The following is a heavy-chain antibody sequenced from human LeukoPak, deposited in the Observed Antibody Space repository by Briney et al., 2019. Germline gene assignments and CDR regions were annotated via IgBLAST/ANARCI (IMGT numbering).Heavy chain of an antibody. J-gene: IGHJ4*02. D-gene: IGHD3-10*01. CDR3: ARNMVRGVIFPLGY. CDR2: ISTSGSTK. V-gene: IGHV3-11*01. CDR1: GFTFSDYY. Sequence: GGSLRPSCAASGFTFSDYYMNWIRQAPGKGLEWVSYISTSGSTKYYADSVEGRFTMSRDNAKNSLYLQMNSLRAEDTAVYYCARNMVRGVIFPLGYWGQGIPVTVSS.